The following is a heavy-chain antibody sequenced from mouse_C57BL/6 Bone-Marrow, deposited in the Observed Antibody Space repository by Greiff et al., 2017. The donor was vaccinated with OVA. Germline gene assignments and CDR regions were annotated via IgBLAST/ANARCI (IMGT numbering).Heavy chain of an antibody. CDR1: GYTFTSYG. CDR3: ASGNYGD. Sequence: EVQLQQSGAELVRPGSSVKMSCKTSGYTFTSYGINWVTQRPGQGLEWIGYIYIGNGYTDYHEKFKGKATLTSDTSSSTAYMQLSSLTSEDAAIYFCASGNYGDWGQGTTLTVSS. V-gene: IGHV1-58*01. J-gene: IGHJ2*01. D-gene: IGHD2-4*01. CDR2: IYIGNGYT.